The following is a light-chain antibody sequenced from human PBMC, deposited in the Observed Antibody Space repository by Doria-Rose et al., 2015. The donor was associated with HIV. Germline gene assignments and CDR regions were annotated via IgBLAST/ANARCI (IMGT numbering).Light chain of an antibody. CDR3: HQYGTSWT. J-gene: IGKJ1*01. CDR1: QSFSSTY. Sequence: EIALTQSPGTLSLSPGERATLSCRASQSFSSTYLAWYQQKPGQAPNLLIYGGSTRATGIPDRFSASGSGTDFTLTINRLEPEDFALYYCHQYGTSWTFGQGTKVEI. V-gene: IGKV3-20*01. CDR2: GGS.